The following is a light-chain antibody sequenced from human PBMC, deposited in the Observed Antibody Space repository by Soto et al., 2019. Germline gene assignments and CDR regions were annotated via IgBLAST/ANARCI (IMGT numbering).Light chain of an antibody. V-gene: IGLV1-40*01. Sequence: QSVLTQPPSVCGAPGQRVTITCTGSSSNIGAGYDVHWYRQLPGTAPKLLIYGNSNRPSGVPDRFSGSKSGTSASLAITGLQAEDEADYYCQSYDSSLSGVVFGGGTKLTVL. CDR2: GNS. J-gene: IGLJ2*01. CDR3: QSYDSSLSGVV. CDR1: SSNIGAGYD.